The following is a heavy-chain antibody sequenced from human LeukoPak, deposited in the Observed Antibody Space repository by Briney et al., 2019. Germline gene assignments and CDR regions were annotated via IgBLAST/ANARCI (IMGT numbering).Heavy chain of an antibody. D-gene: IGHD3-9*01. CDR3: AKVYFDILTGYYRGPNFDY. CDR2: ISYDGSIK. J-gene: IGHJ4*02. Sequence: GRSLRLSCSASGFTFRSYGMHWVRQAPGKGLEWVAVISYDGSIKYYADSVKGRFTISRDNSKNTLYLQMDTLRAEDSAVYYCAKVYFDILTGYYRGPNFDYWGQGTLVTVSS. CDR1: GFTFRSYG. V-gene: IGHV3-30*18.